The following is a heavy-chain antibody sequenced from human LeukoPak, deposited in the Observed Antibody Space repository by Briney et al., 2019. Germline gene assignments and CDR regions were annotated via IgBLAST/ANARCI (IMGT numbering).Heavy chain of an antibody. CDR1: GFTFGDYA. Sequence: GGSLRLSCTASGFTFGDYAMSWVRQAPGKGLEWVGFIRSKAYGGTTEYAASVKGRFTISRDDSKSIAYLQMNSLKTEDTAVYYCTREGGGRWLSAFDIWGQGTMVTVSS. CDR3: TREGGGRWLSAFDI. D-gene: IGHD5-24*01. J-gene: IGHJ3*02. CDR2: IRSKAYGGTT. V-gene: IGHV3-49*04.